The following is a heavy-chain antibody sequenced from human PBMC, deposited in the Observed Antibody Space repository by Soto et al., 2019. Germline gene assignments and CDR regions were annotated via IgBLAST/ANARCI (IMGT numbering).Heavy chain of an antibody. CDR3: AREWGREAVAGTNWFDP. D-gene: IGHD6-19*01. CDR1: GGTFMSYG. CDR2: IVPIFDST. J-gene: IGHJ5*02. Sequence: QVQLVHSGAEVKKPGSSVKVACKASGGTFMSYGVSWVRQAPGQGLEWIGGIVPIFDSTNYAHKFQGRVTMTADESTSTGYVELSSLRSEDTATYSCAREWGREAVAGTNWFDPWGQGTLVNVSS. V-gene: IGHV1-69*12.